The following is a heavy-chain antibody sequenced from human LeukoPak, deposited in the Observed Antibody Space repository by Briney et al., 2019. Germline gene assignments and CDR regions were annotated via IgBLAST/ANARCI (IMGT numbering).Heavy chain of an antibody. D-gene: IGHD3-22*01. CDR2: INHNGGEK. Sequence: GGSLRLSCAASGFSFSSYWMSWVRQVPGKGLEWVGSINHNGGEKYYVDSVKGRFTISRDNAKNSLYLQISGLRGEDSALYYCARGPNYYFDSSYYFDYWGQGTLVTVSS. CDR3: ARGPNYYFDSSYYFDY. V-gene: IGHV3-7*03. J-gene: IGHJ4*02. CDR1: GFSFSSYW.